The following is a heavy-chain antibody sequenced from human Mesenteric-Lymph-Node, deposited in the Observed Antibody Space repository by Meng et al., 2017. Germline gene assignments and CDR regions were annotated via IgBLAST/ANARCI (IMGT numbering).Heavy chain of an antibody. J-gene: IGHJ5*02. CDR3: ARAAARPSDWFDP. V-gene: IGHV2-5*02. D-gene: IGHD6-6*01. Sequence: PLKGPGPTLVKPTQTLKLTCTFSGFSLSTSGVGVGWIRQPQGKALECLAIIYGDDEKRYSPSLESRLTVTKDTSKNQVVLTMTNMVPVDTATYYCARAAARPSDWFDPWGQGTLVTVSS. CDR2: IYGDDEK. CDR1: GFSLSTSGVG.